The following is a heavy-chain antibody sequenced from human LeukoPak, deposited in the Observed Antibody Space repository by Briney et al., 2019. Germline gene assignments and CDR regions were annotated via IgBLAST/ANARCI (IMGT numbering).Heavy chain of an antibody. D-gene: IGHD3-16*02. CDR2: INTDGSST. CDR1: GFTFSNYW. CDR3: ARDNGGYFQH. V-gene: IGHV3-74*01. J-gene: IGHJ1*01. Sequence: GGSLRLSCAASGFTFSNYWMHWVRHAPGKGLVWVSRINTDGSSTIYADSVKGRFTISRDNAKNTLYLQMNSLRAEDTAVYYCARDNGGYFQHWGQGTLVTVSS.